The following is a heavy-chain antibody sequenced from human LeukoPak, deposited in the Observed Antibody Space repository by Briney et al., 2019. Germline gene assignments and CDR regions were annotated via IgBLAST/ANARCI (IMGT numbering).Heavy chain of an antibody. V-gene: IGHV1-46*01. D-gene: IGHD6-19*01. CDR3: ARVGLSGYSSGWYNWFDP. CDR1: GGTFTSYY. Sequence: ASVKVSCKASGGTFTSYYMHWVRQAPGQGLEWMGIINPSGGSTSYAQKFQGRVTMTRDMSTSTVYMELSSLRSEDTAVYYCARVGLSGYSSGWYNWFDPWGQGTLVTVSS. CDR2: INPSGGST. J-gene: IGHJ5*02.